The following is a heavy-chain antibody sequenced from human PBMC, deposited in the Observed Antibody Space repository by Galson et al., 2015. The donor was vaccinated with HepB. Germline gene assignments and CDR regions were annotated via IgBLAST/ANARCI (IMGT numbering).Heavy chain of an antibody. V-gene: IGHV1-24*01. CDR2: FDPEDGET. CDR1: GYTLTELS. J-gene: IGHJ4*02. Sequence: SVKVSCKVSGYTLTELSMHWVRQAPGKGLEWMGGFDPEDGETIYAQKFQGRVTMTEDTSTDTAYMELSSLRSEDTAVYYCATGELRFLEWSHDYWGQGTLVTVSS. CDR3: ATGELRFLEWSHDY. D-gene: IGHD3-3*01.